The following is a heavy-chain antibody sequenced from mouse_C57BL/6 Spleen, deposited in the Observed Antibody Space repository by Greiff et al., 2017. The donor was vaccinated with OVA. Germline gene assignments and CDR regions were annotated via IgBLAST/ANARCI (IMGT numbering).Heavy chain of an antibody. J-gene: IGHJ2*01. V-gene: IGHV1-26*01. Sequence: EVQLQQSGPELVKPGASVKISCKASGYTFTDYYMNWVKQSHGKSLEWIGDINPNNGGTSYNQKLKGKATLTVDKASSTAYMELRSLTSEDSAVYYCARVYPYYFDYWGQGTTLTVSS. D-gene: IGHD2-3*01. CDR2: INPNNGGT. CDR3: ARVYPYYFDY. CDR1: GYTFTDYY.